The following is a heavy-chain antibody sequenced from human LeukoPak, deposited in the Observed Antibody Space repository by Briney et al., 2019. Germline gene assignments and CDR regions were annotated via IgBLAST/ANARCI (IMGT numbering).Heavy chain of an antibody. V-gene: IGHV4-59*12. CDR2: VFYTGYT. D-gene: IGHD3-22*01. CDR1: GGSINNYY. Sequence: SETLSLTCTVSGGSINNYYWSWVRQPPGKGLEWIGYVFYTGYTHYNASLKSRVTISVDTSKNQFSLKLSSVTAADTAVYYCARRVITMIVVVITTPGGYFDYWGQGTLVTVSS. CDR3: ARRVITMIVVVITTPGGYFDY. J-gene: IGHJ4*02.